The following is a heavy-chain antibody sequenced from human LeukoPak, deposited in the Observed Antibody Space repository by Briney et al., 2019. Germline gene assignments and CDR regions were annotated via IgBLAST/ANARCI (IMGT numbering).Heavy chain of an antibody. Sequence: SETLSLTCTVSGGSFSSYYWSWIRQPPGKGLEWIGYIYYSGSTNYNPSLKSRVTISVDTSKNQFSLKLSSVTAADTAVYYCASAYYDILTGYPDAFDIWGQGTMVTVSS. V-gene: IGHV4-59*08. J-gene: IGHJ3*02. D-gene: IGHD3-9*01. CDR3: ASAYYDILTGYPDAFDI. CDR1: GGSFSSYY. CDR2: IYYSGST.